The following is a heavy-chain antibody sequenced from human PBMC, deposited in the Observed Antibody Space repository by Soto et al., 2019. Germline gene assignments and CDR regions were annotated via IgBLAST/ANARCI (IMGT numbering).Heavy chain of an antibody. V-gene: IGHV3-23*01. CDR3: AKCTVDKIVTSGWGNWLDP. CDR2: IRGTNGNT. CDR1: GFTFSSYA. D-gene: IGHD6-19*01. Sequence: EVQLLESGGGLVQPGGSLRLSCAASGFTFSSYAMSWVRHAPGKGLEWVSAIRGTNGNTHYAESVKRRLTISRDNSKNTLYMQMNFLRAEATAVYYCAKCTVDKIVTSGWGNWLDPWGQGTLVIVSS. J-gene: IGHJ5*02.